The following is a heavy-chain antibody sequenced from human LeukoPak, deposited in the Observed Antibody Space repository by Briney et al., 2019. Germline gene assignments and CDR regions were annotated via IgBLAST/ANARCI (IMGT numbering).Heavy chain of an antibody. D-gene: IGHD2-2*01. Sequence: GGSLRLSCAASGLTFSDYYMSWIRQAPGKGLEWVSYISSSGSTIYYADSVKGRFTISRDNAKNSLYLQMNSLRAEDTAVYYCARDPDPAAFYYYGMDVWGQGTTVTVSS. CDR1: GLTFSDYY. CDR2: ISSSGSTI. J-gene: IGHJ6*02. V-gene: IGHV3-11*01. CDR3: ARDPDPAAFYYYGMDV.